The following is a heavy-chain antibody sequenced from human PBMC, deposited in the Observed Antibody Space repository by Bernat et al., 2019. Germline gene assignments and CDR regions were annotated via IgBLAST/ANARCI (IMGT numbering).Heavy chain of an antibody. D-gene: IGHD6-6*01. CDR3: AREVRVGIAARGNAFDI. Sequence: EVQLAESGGGLVKPGGSLRLSCAASGFTFSSYSMNWVRQAPGKGLEWVSYISSSSSYIYYADSVKGRFTISRDNAKNSLYLQMNSLRAEDTAVYYCAREVRVGIAARGNAFDIWGQGTMVTVSS. CDR1: GFTFSSYS. CDR2: ISSSSSYI. J-gene: IGHJ3*02. V-gene: IGHV3-21*05.